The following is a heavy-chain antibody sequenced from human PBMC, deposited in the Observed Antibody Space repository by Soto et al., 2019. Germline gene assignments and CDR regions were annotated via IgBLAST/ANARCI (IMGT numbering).Heavy chain of an antibody. CDR1: GYTFTSYG. CDR2: ISAYNGNT. CDR3: ERDVKGYYDFWRHFTGDRFDP. J-gene: IGHJ5*02. D-gene: IGHD3-3*01. V-gene: IGHV1-18*01. Sequence: ASVKVSCKASGYTFTSYGISWVRQAPGQGLEWMGWISAYNGNTNYAQKLQGRVTMTEDTSTSTAYMEPRYLRADDTAGHYCERDVKGYYDFWRHFTGDRFDPWGQGTLVTVSS.